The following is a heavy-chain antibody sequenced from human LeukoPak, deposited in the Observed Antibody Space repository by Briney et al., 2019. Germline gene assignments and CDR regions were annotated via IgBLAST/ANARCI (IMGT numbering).Heavy chain of an antibody. CDR2: FDPEDGET. CDR1: GYTLTELS. Sequence: ASVKVSCKVSGYTLTELSMHWVRQAPGKGLEWMGGFDPEDGETIYAQKFQGRVTMTEDTSTDTAYMELSSLRSEDTAVYYCARDFPRPYSSGWGALRGYFDLWGRGTLVTVSS. D-gene: IGHD6-19*01. V-gene: IGHV1-24*01. J-gene: IGHJ2*01. CDR3: ARDFPRPYSSGWGALRGYFDL.